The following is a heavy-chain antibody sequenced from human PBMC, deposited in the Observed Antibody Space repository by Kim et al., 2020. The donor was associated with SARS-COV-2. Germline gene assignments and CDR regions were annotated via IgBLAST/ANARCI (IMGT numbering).Heavy chain of an antibody. CDR1: GFTFSSHA. V-gene: IGHV3-23*01. CDR3: VKGPTIFGEVITREYYYGMYV. J-gene: IGHJ6*02. CDR2: ISGSGGST. Sequence: GGSLRLSCAGSGFTFSSHALSWVRQVAGRGLEWVSAISGSGGSTYYADSVKGRFAISRDNSKNTLYLQMNSLRAEDTAVYYCVKGPTIFGEVITREYYYGMYVWGQGTTVTVSS. D-gene: IGHD3-3*01.